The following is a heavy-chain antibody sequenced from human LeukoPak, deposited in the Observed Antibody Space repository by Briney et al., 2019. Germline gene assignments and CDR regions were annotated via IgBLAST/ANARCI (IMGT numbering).Heavy chain of an antibody. D-gene: IGHD6-6*01. CDR3: ARDRPSPYSSSSGSWFDP. J-gene: IGHJ5*02. V-gene: IGHV1-69*01. CDR2: IIPIFGTA. CDR1: GGTFSSYA. Sequence: GASVKVSCKASGGTFSSYAISWVRQAPGQGLEWMGGIIPIFGTANYAQKFQGRVTITADESTSTAYMELSRLRSDDTAVYYCARDRPSPYSSSSGSWFDPWGQGTLVTVSS.